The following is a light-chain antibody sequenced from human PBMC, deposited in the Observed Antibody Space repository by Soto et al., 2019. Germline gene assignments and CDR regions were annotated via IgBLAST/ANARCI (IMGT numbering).Light chain of an antibody. CDR3: QQCGSSPWT. V-gene: IGKV3-20*01. CDR1: QSVSSYY. J-gene: IGKJ1*01. Sequence: EIVLTQSPGTLSLSPGERATLSCRASQSVSSYYLAWYQQKPGQAPRLLIYAASSRATGIPDRFSGGGSGTAFTLPISRLEPEDFAVYYCQQCGSSPWTFGQGTKVEIK. CDR2: AAS.